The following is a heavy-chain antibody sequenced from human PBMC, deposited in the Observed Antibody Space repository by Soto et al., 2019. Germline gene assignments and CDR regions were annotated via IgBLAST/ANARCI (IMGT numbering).Heavy chain of an antibody. CDR1: GFTFSSYS. V-gene: IGHV3-21*01. D-gene: IGHD4-17*01. Sequence: EVQLVESGGGLVKPGGSLRLSCAASGFTFSSYSMNWVRQAPGKGLEWVSSISSSSSYIYYADSVKGRFTISRDNAKNSLHQQMNSLRAEDTAVYYCARAGWDCGDYLPENWFDPLGQGTLVTVSS. J-gene: IGHJ5*02. CDR3: ARAGWDCGDYLPENWFDP. CDR2: ISSSSSYI.